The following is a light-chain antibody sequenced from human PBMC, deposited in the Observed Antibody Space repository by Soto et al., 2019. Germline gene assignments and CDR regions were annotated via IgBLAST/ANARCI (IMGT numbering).Light chain of an antibody. V-gene: IGKV3-15*01. CDR3: QQYANWPRT. J-gene: IGKJ1*01. Sequence: EIVITQSPATLSLSPGERAALCCRASQSLSTDLAWYQQKPGQPPRLLIYGASTRDTDFPARFSGSGSGTEFTLTISSLQSEDSAVYYCQQYANWPRTFGQGTKVDIK. CDR2: GAS. CDR1: QSLSTD.